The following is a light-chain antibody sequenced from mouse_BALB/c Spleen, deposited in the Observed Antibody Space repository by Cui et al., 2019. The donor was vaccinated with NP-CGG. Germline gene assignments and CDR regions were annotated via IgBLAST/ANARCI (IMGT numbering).Light chain of an antibody. J-gene: IGLJ1*01. CDR2: GTN. V-gene: IGLV1*01. CDR1: TGAVTTRNY. Sequence: QTLLSQESALTTSPGETVTFTCRSTTGAVTTRNYANWVQEKPDHLFTGLIGGTNNRAPGVPARFSGSLIGDKAALTITGAQTEDEAIYFCALWYTNHWVFGGGTKLTVL. CDR3: ALWYTNHWV.